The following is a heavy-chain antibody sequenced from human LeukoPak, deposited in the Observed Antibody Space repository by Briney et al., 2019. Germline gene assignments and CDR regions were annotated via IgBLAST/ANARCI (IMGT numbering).Heavy chain of an antibody. J-gene: IGHJ5*02. V-gene: IGHV3-23*01. CDR2: ISGSGGST. CDR3: ANQEVIINNWFDP. CDR1: GFTFSSYA. Sequence: GGSLRLSCAASGFTFSSYAMSWVRQAPGRGLEWVSAISGSGGSTYYADSVKGRFTISRDNSKNTLYLQMNSLRAEDTAVYYCANQEVIINNWFDPWGQGTLVTVSS. D-gene: IGHD3-10*01.